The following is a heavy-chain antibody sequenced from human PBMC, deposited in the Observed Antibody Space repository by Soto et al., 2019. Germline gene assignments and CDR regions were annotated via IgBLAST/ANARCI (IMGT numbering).Heavy chain of an antibody. D-gene: IGHD2-15*01. V-gene: IGHV1-8*01. J-gene: IGHJ4*02. Sequence: QVQLVQSGAEVKKPGASVKVSCKASGYTFSSYDINWVRQAAGQGLEWMGWMNPNNEDTAYAQKFQGRVTMTSDASISTAYMELSSLRSEETAVYYCATVGLVVASPLDYWGRGTLVTVSS. CDR1: GYTFSSYD. CDR3: ATVGLVVASPLDY. CDR2: MNPNNEDT.